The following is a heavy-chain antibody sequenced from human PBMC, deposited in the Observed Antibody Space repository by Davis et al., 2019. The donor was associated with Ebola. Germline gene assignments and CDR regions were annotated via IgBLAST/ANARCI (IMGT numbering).Heavy chain of an antibody. CDR2: INHSGST. CDR3: ARLDYDSSGSFDY. V-gene: IGHV4-34*01. J-gene: IGHJ4*02. D-gene: IGHD3-22*01. Sequence: MPSETLSLTCAVYGGSFSGYYWSWIRQPPGKGLEWIGEINHSGSTNYNPSLKSRVTISVDTSKNQFSLKLSSVTAADTAVYYCARLDYDSSGSFDYWGQGTLVTVSS. CDR1: GGSFSGYY.